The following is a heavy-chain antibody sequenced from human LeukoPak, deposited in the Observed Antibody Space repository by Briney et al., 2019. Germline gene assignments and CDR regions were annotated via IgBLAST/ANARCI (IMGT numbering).Heavy chain of an antibody. D-gene: IGHD1-7*01. J-gene: IGHJ4*02. V-gene: IGHV1-18*01. CDR2: ISGDSDNT. CDR1: GYTFTSYH. CDR3: ARIGRDMGGTIDY. Sequence: ASVKVSCKASGYTFTSYHISWVRQAPGQGLEWMGWISGDSDNTKYSQKLQGRVTMTIDTSTSTAYMELRSLRSDDTAVYYCARIGRDMGGTIDYWGQETLVTVSS.